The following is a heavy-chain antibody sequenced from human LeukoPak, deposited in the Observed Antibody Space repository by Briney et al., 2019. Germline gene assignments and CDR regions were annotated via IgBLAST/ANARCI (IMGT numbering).Heavy chain of an antibody. J-gene: IGHJ6*02. CDR3: AKVARGPGNSYGAYYGMDV. D-gene: IGHD5-18*01. Sequence: PGGSLRLSCAASGFTFSSYAMTWVRQAPGKGLEWVSSIGPSGSSTYYTDSVKGRFTISRDNSKNTLYLQMNSLRAEDTAVYYCAKVARGPGNSYGAYYGMDVWGQGTTVTVS. V-gene: IGHV3-23*01. CDR1: GFTFSSYA. CDR2: IGPSGSST.